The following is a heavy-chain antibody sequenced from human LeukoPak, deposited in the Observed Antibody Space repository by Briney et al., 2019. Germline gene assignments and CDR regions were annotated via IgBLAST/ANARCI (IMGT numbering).Heavy chain of an antibody. CDR3: ARSLSIFGVVPYWYFDL. Sequence: PSETLSLTCTVSGGSISSYYWSWIRQPPGKGLEWIGYIYYSGSTNYNPSLKSRVTISVDTSKNQFSLKLSSVTAADTAVYYCARSLSIFGVVPYWYFDLWGRATLVTVS. V-gene: IGHV4-59*01. D-gene: IGHD3-3*01. J-gene: IGHJ2*01. CDR1: GGSISSYY. CDR2: IYYSGST.